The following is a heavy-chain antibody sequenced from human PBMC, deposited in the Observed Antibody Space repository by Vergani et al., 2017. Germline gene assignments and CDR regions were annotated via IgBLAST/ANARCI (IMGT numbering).Heavy chain of an antibody. V-gene: IGHV3-23*01. J-gene: IGHJ4*02. CDR3: AKWGLSSGRSYFDY. CDR2: ISGSGGST. Sequence: EVQLLESGGDLVQPGGSLRLSCAASGFTFNTYAMSWIRQAPGKGLEWVSDISGSGGSTYYADAGKGRFTISRDNAKNTLYLQMSSLRVEDTAVYFCAKWGLSSGRSYFDYWGQGTLVTVSS. CDR1: GFTFNTYA. D-gene: IGHD1-26*01.